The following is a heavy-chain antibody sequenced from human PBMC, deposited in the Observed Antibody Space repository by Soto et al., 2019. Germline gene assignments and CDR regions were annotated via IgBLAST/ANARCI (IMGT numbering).Heavy chain of an antibody. CDR1: GGSISSGGYS. CDR3: ASAGGLGAVAADY. D-gene: IGHD6-19*01. Sequence: QLQLQESGSGLVKPSQTLSLTCAVSGGSISSGGYSWSWIRQPPGKGLEWIGYIYHSGSTNYNPSPKSLVTVSVDRAKNQFSLKLSSVTAADTAVYYCASAGGLGAVAADYWGQGTLVTVSS. V-gene: IGHV4-30-2*01. J-gene: IGHJ4*02. CDR2: IYHSGST.